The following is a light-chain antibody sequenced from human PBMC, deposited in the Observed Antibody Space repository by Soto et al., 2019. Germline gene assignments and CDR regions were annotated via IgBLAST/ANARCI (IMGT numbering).Light chain of an antibody. Sequence: EIVLTQSPGTLSLSPGERATLSCRASQSVSNTYLAWYQQKPGQAPRLLISGASSRAPGIPDRFSGSGSGTDFSLTISRLEPEDFAVYYCQQHGTSPELTFGGGTRVEIK. CDR3: QQHGTSPELT. J-gene: IGKJ4*01. CDR2: GAS. V-gene: IGKV3-20*01. CDR1: QSVSNTY.